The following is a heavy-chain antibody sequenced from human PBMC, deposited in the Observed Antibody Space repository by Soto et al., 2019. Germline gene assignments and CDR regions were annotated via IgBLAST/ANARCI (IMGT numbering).Heavy chain of an antibody. Sequence: VASVKVSCKASGYTFTSYYMHWVRQAPGQGLEWMGIINPSGGSTSYAQKFQGRVTMTRDTSTSTVYMELSSLRSEDTAVYYCATLGYCTNGVCADAFDIWGQGTMVTVSS. CDR1: GYTFTSYY. V-gene: IGHV1-46*01. CDR2: INPSGGST. J-gene: IGHJ3*02. CDR3: ATLGYCTNGVCADAFDI. D-gene: IGHD2-8*01.